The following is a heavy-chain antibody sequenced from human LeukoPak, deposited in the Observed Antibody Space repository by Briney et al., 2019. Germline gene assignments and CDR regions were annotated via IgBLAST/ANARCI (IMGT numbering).Heavy chain of an antibody. D-gene: IGHD6-13*01. CDR2: IYYSGST. J-gene: IGHJ4*02. CDR1: GGSISSSSYY. V-gene: IGHV4-39*07. CDR3: ATLIEGQQLAYKPYYFDY. Sequence: PSETLSLTCTVSGGSISSSSYYWGWIRQPPGKGLGWIGSIYYSGSTYYNPSLKSRVTISVDTSKNQFSLKLSSVTAADTTVYYCATLIEGQQLAYKPYYFDYWGQGTLVTVSS.